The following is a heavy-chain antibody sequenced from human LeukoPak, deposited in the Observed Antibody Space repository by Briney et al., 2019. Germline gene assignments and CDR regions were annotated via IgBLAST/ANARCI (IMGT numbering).Heavy chain of an antibody. J-gene: IGHJ6*03. V-gene: IGHV3-48*03. CDR1: GFTFSSYE. CDR2: ISSSGSTI. CDR3: ARDRLLEDRDYHYYYYMDV. D-gene: IGHD1-1*01. Sequence: GGSLRLSCAASGFTFSSYEMNWVRQAPGKGLEWVSYISSSGSTIYYADSVKGRFTISRDNDKNALYLQMTSLRAEDTAVYYCARDRLLEDRDYHYYYYMDVWGIGTTVTVSS.